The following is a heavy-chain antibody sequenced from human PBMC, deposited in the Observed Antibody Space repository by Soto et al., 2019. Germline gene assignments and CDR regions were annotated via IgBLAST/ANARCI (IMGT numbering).Heavy chain of an antibody. D-gene: IGHD1-1*01. CDR2: IIPIFGTA. J-gene: IGHJ6*02. Sequence: QVQLVQSGAEVKKPGSSVKVSCKASGGTFSSYAISWVRQAPGQGLEWMGGIIPIFGTANYAQKFQGRVTITADESTSTAYMELSSLRSEDTAVYYCARDRGSGKVEPHYTNNYYYYYGMDVWGQGTTVTVSS. CDR3: ARDRGSGKVEPHYTNNYYYYYGMDV. CDR1: GGTFSSYA. V-gene: IGHV1-69*12.